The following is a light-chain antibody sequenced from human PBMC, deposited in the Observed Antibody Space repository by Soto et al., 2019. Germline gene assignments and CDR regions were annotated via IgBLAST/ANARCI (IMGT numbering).Light chain of an antibody. CDR3: QQSYSTPRT. V-gene: IGKV1-39*01. CDR1: QSISNY. CDR2: AAS. J-gene: IGKJ1*01. Sequence: DIQMTQSPSSLSASVGDRVTITCRASQSISNYLNWYQQKPGKAPKLLMYAASSLQSGVPSRFGGSGSGTAFTLTISRLQPEDFATYYCQQSYSTPRTFGQGTKVEIK.